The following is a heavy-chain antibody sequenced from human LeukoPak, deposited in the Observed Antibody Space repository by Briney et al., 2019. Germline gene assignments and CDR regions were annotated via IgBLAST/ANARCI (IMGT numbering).Heavy chain of an antibody. CDR2: ISSSGSTI. Sequence: PGGSLRLSCAASGFTFSDYYMSWIRQAPGKGLEWVSYISSSGSTIYYAHSVKGRFTISRDNAKNSLYLQMNSLRAEDTAVYYCAGPLIVGATTPYGYWGQGTLVTVSS. CDR3: AGPLIVGATTPYGY. V-gene: IGHV3-11*04. J-gene: IGHJ4*02. D-gene: IGHD1-26*01. CDR1: GFTFSDYY.